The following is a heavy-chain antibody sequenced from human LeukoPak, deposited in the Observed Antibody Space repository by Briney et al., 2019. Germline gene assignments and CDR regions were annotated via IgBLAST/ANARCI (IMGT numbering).Heavy chain of an antibody. J-gene: IGHJ4*02. CDR1: GFTFSHYG. CDR2: IWSDASNT. D-gene: IGHD4-11*01. Sequence: GGALRLSCETSGFTFSHYGMHWVRQAPGAGLEWVAVIWSDASNTYYADSVKGRFTISRDNSRNTLYLQMSSLRAEDTAVYYCAKDAERGFDYSNSLNYWGQGTLVTVSS. CDR3: AKDAERGFDYSNSLNY. V-gene: IGHV3-33*06.